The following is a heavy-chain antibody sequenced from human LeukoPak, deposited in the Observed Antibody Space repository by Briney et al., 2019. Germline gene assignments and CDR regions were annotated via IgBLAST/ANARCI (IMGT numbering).Heavy chain of an antibody. CDR2: TYYSGST. CDR3: ARGSLIAAAGPYNWFDP. CDR1: GGSISSYY. V-gene: IGHV4-59*01. D-gene: IGHD6-13*01. Sequence: SETLSLTCTVPGGSISSYYWSWIRQPPGKGLEWIGYTYYSGSTNYNPSLKSRVTISVDTSKNQFSLKLSSVTAADTAVYYCARGSLIAAAGPYNWFDPWGQGTLVTVSS. J-gene: IGHJ5*02.